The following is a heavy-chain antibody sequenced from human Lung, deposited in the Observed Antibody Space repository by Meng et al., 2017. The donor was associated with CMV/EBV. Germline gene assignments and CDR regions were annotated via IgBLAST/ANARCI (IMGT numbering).Heavy chain of an antibody. Sequence: SXKISXAASGFTFRDHYMSWLRQAPGKGLEWISYISVSSTVMYYADSVKGRVTISRDDAMSSLYLQMDSLRAEDSALYYCARGRGRGRGIISTVMDVWGQGXTVTVSS. J-gene: IGHJ6*02. CDR3: ARGRGRGRGIISTVMDV. D-gene: IGHD3-10*01. CDR2: ISVSSTVM. V-gene: IGHV3-11*01. CDR1: GFTFRDHY.